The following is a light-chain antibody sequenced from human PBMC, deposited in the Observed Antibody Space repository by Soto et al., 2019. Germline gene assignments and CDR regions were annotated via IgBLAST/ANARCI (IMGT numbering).Light chain of an antibody. CDR3: QVWDSSTAEEV. V-gene: IGLV3-9*01. J-gene: IGLJ2*01. CDR1: NIGSKN. Sequence: SYELTQPLSVSVALGQTARITCGGNNIGSKNVHWYQQKPGQAPVLVIYRDSNRPSGIPERFSGSNSGNTATLTISRAQAGDEADYYCQVWDSSTAEEVFGGGTKVTV. CDR2: RDS.